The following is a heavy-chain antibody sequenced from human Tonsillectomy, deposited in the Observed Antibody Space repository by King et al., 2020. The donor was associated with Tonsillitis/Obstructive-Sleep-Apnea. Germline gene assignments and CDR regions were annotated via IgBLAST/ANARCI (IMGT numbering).Heavy chain of an antibody. D-gene: IGHD5-18*01. J-gene: IGHJ4*02. CDR3: ARVSGKRYSYGNYFDY. V-gene: IGHV1-69*10. Sequence: QLVQSGAEVKKPGSSVKVSCKASGGTFSSYGIHWVRQAPGQGLEWMGGIIPLLSVVNYAQKFLGRVTITADRSTTTAYMELSSLRSEDTAMYYCARVSGKRYSYGNYFDYWGQGTLVTVSS. CDR1: GGTFSSYG. CDR2: IIPLLSVV.